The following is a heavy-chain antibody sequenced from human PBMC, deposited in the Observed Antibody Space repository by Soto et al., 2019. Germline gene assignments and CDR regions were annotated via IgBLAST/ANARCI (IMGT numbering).Heavy chain of an antibody. V-gene: IGHV4-30-4*01. CDR1: GGSINSGDYY. CDR2: IFYNGDT. CDR3: ARGTTGGSGYSV. Sequence: QVQLQESGPGQVKPSQTLSLTCTVSGGSINSGDYYWSWIRQPPGKGLEWIGYIFYNGDTYYNPSLQSRVAISVDTSRTQFSLKLSSVTAADTAVYYCARGTTGGSGYSVWGQGTLVTVSS. J-gene: IGHJ4*02. D-gene: IGHD2-15*01.